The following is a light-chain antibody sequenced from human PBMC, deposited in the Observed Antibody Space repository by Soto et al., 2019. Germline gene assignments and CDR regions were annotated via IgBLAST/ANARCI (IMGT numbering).Light chain of an antibody. Sequence: EIGMTQSPANFSVFPGERATLSCRASQSVSSNLAWYQQKPGQGPRLLIYGASTRATSIPARFSGSGSGTEFTLTINSLQSEDFAVYYCQQYNKWPPYTFGQGTKLEIK. CDR3: QQYNKWPPYT. J-gene: IGKJ2*01. CDR2: GAS. V-gene: IGKV3-15*01. CDR1: QSVSSN.